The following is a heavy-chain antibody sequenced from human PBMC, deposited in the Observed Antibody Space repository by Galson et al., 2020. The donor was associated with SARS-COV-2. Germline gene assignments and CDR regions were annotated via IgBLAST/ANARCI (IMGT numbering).Heavy chain of an antibody. Sequence: ASVKVSCKASGYTFTNYAINWVRQAPGQGLEWMGWISAYSGNTNYAQKFQGRVTMTTDTSTSTGYMELRSLRSDDTAVYYCARDIYYGSGVFDYWGQGTLVTVFS. V-gene: IGHV1-18*01. J-gene: IGHJ4*02. CDR3: ARDIYYGSGVFDY. CDR1: GYTFTNYA. D-gene: IGHD3-10*01. CDR2: ISAYSGNT.